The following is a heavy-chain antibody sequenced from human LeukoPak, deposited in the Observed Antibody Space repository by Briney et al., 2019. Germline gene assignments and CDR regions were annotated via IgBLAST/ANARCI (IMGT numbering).Heavy chain of an antibody. V-gene: IGHV1-8*01. J-gene: IGHJ4*02. D-gene: IGHD6-19*01. CDR1: GYTFTSYD. Sequence: ASVKVSCKASGYTFTSYDINWVRQATGQGLEWMGWMNPNSGNTGCAQKFQGRVTMTRNTSISTAYMELSSLRSEDTAVYYCARGGWYAYYFDYWGQGTLVTVSS. CDR3: ARGGWYAYYFDY. CDR2: MNPNSGNT.